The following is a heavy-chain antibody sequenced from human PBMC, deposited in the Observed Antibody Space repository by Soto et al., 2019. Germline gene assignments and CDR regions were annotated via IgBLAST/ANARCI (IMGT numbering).Heavy chain of an antibody. D-gene: IGHD3-10*01. CDR2: VTGNGDIT. Sequence: EVQLLESGGGLVQPGGSLRLTCAGSGFNFNYYGMSWVRQAPGKGLEWVSIVTGNGDITYYTDSVKGRFTTSRDNSENLVWLQMNSLRVEDTAIYYWATSHDGEMDWGQGTLVTVSS. J-gene: IGHJ4*02. CDR3: ATSHDGEMD. V-gene: IGHV3-23*01. CDR1: GFNFNYYG.